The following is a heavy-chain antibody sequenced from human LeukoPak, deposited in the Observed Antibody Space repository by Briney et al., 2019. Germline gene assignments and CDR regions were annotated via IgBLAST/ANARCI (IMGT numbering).Heavy chain of an antibody. CDR3: AINWNYSDAFDI. CDR1: GGSLSGYY. J-gene: IGHJ3*02. Sequence: PSETLSLTCAVYGGSLSGYYWSWIRQPPGKGLEWIGEINHSGSTNYNPSLKSRVTISVDTSKNQFSLKLSSVTAADAAVYYCAINWNYSDAFDIWGQGTMVTVSS. CDR2: INHSGST. V-gene: IGHV4-34*01. D-gene: IGHD1-7*01.